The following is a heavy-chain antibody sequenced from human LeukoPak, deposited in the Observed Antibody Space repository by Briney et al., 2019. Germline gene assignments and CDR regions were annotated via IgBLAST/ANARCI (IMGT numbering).Heavy chain of an antibody. CDR1: GFMFSDYY. D-gene: IGHD2-15*01. CDR2: ISNGGTTI. J-gene: IGHJ4*02. V-gene: IGHV3-11*01. CDR3: AREGLIGGPESYFDY. Sequence: PGGSLRLSCTASGFMFSDYYMSWVRQAPGKGLEWVSHISNGGTTIYYGGSVKGRFTISRDNAKNSLYLQMNSLRAEDTAVYYCAREGLIGGPESYFDYWGQGTPVTVSS.